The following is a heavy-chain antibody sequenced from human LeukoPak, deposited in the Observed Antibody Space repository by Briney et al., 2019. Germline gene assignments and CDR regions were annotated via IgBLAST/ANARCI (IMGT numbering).Heavy chain of an antibody. D-gene: IGHD3-10*01. CDR3: AGESSGAFDI. Sequence: SETLSLTCAVYVGSFSGYYWSWIRQPPGKGLEWIGEIYHSGSTNYNPSLKSRVTISVDTSKNQFSLKLSSVTAADTAVYYCAGESSGAFDIWGQGTMVTVSS. CDR1: VGSFSGYY. CDR2: IYHSGST. J-gene: IGHJ3*02. V-gene: IGHV4-34*01.